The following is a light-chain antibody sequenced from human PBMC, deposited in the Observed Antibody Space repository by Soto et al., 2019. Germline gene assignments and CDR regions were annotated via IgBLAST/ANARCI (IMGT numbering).Light chain of an antibody. V-gene: IGKV3-15*01. CDR3: QQYYNWPRT. J-gene: IGKJ1*01. Sequence: EIVMTQSPATLSVSPEERATLSCRASQSVSSNLAWYQQKPGQAPRLLIYGASTRATGIPARFSGSGSGTEFTLTISSLRSEDFAVYFCQQYYNWPRTFGQGTKVDIK. CDR1: QSVSSN. CDR2: GAS.